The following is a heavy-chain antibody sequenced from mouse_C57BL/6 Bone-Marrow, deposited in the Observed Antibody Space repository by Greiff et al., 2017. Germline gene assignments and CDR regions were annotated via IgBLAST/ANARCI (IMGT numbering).Heavy chain of an antibody. Sequence: VQLQESGAELVKPGASVKLSCKASGYTFTSYWMHWVKQRPGQGLEWIGMIHPNSGSTNYNEKFKSKATLTVDKSSSTAYMQLSSLTSEDSAVYYCARFMITPWYFDVWGTGTPLPLSS. CDR3: ARFMITPWYFDV. J-gene: IGHJ1*03. D-gene: IGHD2-4*01. V-gene: IGHV1-64*01. CDR1: GYTFTSYW. CDR2: IHPNSGST.